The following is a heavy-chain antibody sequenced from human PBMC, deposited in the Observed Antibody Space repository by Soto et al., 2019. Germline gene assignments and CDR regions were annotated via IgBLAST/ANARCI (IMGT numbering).Heavy chain of an antibody. CDR2: INAGNGNT. J-gene: IGHJ5*02. V-gene: IGHV1-3*01. Sequence: QVQLVQSGAEVKKPGASVKVSCKASGYTFTSYAMHWVRQAPGQRLEWMGWINAGNGNTKYSQKFQGRVTITRDTSASTAYMELSSLRSEDTAVYYCARGLTSPKLLWFYWFDTWGQGTLVTVSS. CDR3: ARGLTSPKLLWFYWFDT. CDR1: GYTFTSYA. D-gene: IGHD3-10*01.